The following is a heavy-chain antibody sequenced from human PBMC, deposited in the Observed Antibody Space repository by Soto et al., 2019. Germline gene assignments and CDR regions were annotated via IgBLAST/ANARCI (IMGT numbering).Heavy chain of an antibody. CDR1: GGSLSGYY. V-gene: IGHV4-34*01. J-gene: IGHJ6*02. CDR3: ARGGGCSGGNCYSTYYYGMDV. D-gene: IGHD2-15*01. Sequence: PSETLSLTCAVYGGSLSGYYWSWVRQSPGKGLEWIGEINHSGTTNYNPSLKTRVTISVDTSNNQFSLRLNSVTAADTAVYYCARGGGCSGGNCYSTYYYGMDVWGQGTTVTVSS. CDR2: INHSGTT.